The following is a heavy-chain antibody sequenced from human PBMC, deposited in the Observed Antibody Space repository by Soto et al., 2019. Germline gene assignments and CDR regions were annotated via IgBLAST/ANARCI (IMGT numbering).Heavy chain of an antibody. CDR3: ERVGFWDIVVVPAASYYYYYGMDV. CDR2: ISAYNGNT. J-gene: IGHJ6*02. D-gene: IGHD2-2*01. CDR1: GYTFTSYG. V-gene: IGHV1-18*01. Sequence: ASVKVSCKASGYTFTSYGISWVRQAPGQGLEWMGWISAYNGNTNYAQKLQGRVTMTTDTSTSTAYMELRSLRSDDTAVYYCERVGFWDIVVVPAASYYYYYGMDVWGQGTTVTVSS.